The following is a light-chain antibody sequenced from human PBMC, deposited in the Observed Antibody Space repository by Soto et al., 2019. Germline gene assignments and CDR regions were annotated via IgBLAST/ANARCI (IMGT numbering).Light chain of an antibody. CDR2: EGS. CDR1: RSDVGSYNL. V-gene: IGLV2-23*01. J-gene: IGLJ1*01. Sequence: QSVLTQPASVSGSPGQSITISCTGTRSDVGSYNLVSWYQQNPGKAPKLMIYEGSKRPSGVSNRFSGSKSGNTASLTISGLQAEDEADYYWCSYAGSSTYVVGTGTKLTVL. CDR3: CSYAGSSTYV.